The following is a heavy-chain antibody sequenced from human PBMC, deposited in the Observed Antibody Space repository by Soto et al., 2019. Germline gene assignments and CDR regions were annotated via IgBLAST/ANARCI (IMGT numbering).Heavy chain of an antibody. D-gene: IGHD3-3*01. J-gene: IGHJ4*02. CDR3: ARGGWRHIDY. CDR2: IYYSGST. Sequence: QVQLQESGPGLVKPSETLSLTCTVSGGSISVYYWSWIRQPPGKGLEWIGYIYYSGSTNYNPSLKSRVIISVDTSKNQFSLKLSSVIAADTAVYYCARGGWRHIDYWGQGTLVTVSS. CDR1: GGSISVYY. V-gene: IGHV4-59*08.